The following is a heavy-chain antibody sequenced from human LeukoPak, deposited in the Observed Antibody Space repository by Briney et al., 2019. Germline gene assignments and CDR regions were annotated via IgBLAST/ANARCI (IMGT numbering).Heavy chain of an antibody. CDR1: GFTFLDHG. D-gene: IGHD3-16*02. J-gene: IGHJ4*02. Sequence: GGSLRLSCAASGFTFLDHGMHWVRQVPGKGLEWVAGVSWNSGSIGYADSVKGRFTISRDNAKNSLYLEMNSLRTEDTALYYCAKDCYVWGSYRSNNFDYWGQGTLVTVSS. CDR2: VSWNSGSI. V-gene: IGHV3-9*01. CDR3: AKDCYVWGSYRSNNFDY.